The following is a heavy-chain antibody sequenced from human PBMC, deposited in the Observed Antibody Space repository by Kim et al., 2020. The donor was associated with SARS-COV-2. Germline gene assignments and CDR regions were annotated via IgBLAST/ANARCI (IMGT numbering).Heavy chain of an antibody. CDR2: ITKSSTTI. CDR3: VRDRMGGAFDM. CDR1: GFTFSAYD. J-gene: IGHJ3*02. V-gene: IGHV3-48*02. D-gene: IGHD3-16*01. Sequence: GGSLRLSCATSGFTFSAYDMNWVRQAPGKGLEWLSFITKSSTTIYYVDSVEGRFTISRDNDKNSMFLQTNSMRDADTALYYCVRDRMGGAFDMWGQGTM.